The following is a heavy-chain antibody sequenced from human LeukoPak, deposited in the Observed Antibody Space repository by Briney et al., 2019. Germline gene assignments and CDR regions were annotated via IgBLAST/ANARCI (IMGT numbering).Heavy chain of an antibody. CDR1: GYTFTSYG. V-gene: IGHV1-18*01. CDR2: ISAYNGNT. J-gene: IGHJ5*02. D-gene: IGHD2-21*02. CDR3: ARAHIVVVTAVVNWFDP. Sequence: ASVKVSCKASGYTFTSYGIIWVRQAPGQGLEWMGWISAYNGNTNYAQKLQGRVTMTTDTSTSTAYMELRSLRSDDTAVYYCARAHIVVVTAVVNWFDPWGQGTLVTVSS.